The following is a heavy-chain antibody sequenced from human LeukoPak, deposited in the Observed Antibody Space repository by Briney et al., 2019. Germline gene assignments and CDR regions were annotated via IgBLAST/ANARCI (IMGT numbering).Heavy chain of an antibody. V-gene: IGHV4-61*08. J-gene: IGHJ3*02. Sequence: PSETLSLTCTVSGGSISSGGYYWSWIRQPPGKGLEWIGYIYYSGSTNYNPSLKSRVTISVDTSKNQFSLKLSSVTAADTAVYYCARFLWFGESDHAFDIWGQGTMVTVSS. CDR3: ARFLWFGESDHAFDI. CDR1: GGSISSGGYY. D-gene: IGHD3-10*01. CDR2: IYYSGST.